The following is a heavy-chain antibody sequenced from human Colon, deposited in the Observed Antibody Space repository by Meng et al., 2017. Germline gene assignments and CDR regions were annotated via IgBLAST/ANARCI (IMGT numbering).Heavy chain of an antibody. Sequence: QVQLQESGPQLVKPSHTLSLTGAVSGDSVTTTLSSWSWTRQSPGKGLEWIGNIYDNGYTYYSPSLRSRVTISVDRSNNQFSLNLNSVTAADTAVYFCARGYRGSTYFAYWGQGILVTVSS. CDR1: GDSVTTTLSS. CDR3: ARGYRGSTYFAY. J-gene: IGHJ4*01. V-gene: IGHV4-30-2*06. CDR2: IYDNGYT. D-gene: IGHD3-16*01.